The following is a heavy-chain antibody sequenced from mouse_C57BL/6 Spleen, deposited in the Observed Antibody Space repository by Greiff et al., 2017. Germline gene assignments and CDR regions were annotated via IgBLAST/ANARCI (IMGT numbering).Heavy chain of an antibody. J-gene: IGHJ3*01. CDR1: GFTFSSYA. V-gene: IGHV5-4*01. CDR2: ISDGGSYT. CDR3: AREDYDGYYGWFAY. D-gene: IGHD2-3*01. Sequence: EVHLVESGGGLVKPGGSLKLSCAASGFTFSSYAMSWVRQTPEKRLEWVATISDGGSYTYYPDNVKGRFTISRDNAKNNLYLQMSHLKSEDTAMYYCAREDYDGYYGWFAYWGQGTLVTVSA.